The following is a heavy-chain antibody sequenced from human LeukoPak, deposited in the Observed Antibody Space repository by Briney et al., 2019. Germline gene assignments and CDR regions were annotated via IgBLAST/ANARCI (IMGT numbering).Heavy chain of an antibody. D-gene: IGHD4-23*01. V-gene: IGHV1-18*01. CDR3: ARADGTNSGTNAFDV. J-gene: IGHJ3*01. CDR1: GYKFNVYD. Sequence: ASVKVSCKTSGYKFNVYDILWVRLAPAHGLDYVGWISTYTGRANYAQKFQGRVSMVTDTSTTTAYLELTNLTSSDTGLYYCARADGTNSGTNAFDVWGLGTLVTVAS. CDR2: ISTYTGRA.